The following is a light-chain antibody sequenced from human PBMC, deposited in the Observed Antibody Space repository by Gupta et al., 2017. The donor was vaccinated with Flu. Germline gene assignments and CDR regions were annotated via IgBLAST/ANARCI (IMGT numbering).Light chain of an antibody. V-gene: IGKV1-39*01. J-gene: IGKJ2*01. CDR3: LQSHSMPNT. CDR1: QNIHTY. CDR2: GVS. Sequence: DIQMTPSPTSLSASVGDRVTITCRSSQNIHTYLHWYQQRPGNSPKLLIYGVSRVQRGVPSRFSGSGSGTKFILTISRLQAGDFATYYCLQSHSMPNTFGQGTQLEIK.